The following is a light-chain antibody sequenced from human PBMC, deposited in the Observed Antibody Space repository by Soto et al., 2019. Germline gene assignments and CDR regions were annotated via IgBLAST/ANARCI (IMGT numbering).Light chain of an antibody. Sequence: DIQMTQSPSNLCASVGDGVNMXCRASQSLSGYFIWYQHKPGKAPELLISATSTLHIGVQSRLSGSGSGKEFTLNISSLQSEDFAVYYCKQYNNWPPWTFGQGTKVDIK. CDR3: KQYNNWPPWT. V-gene: IGKV1-39*02. CDR1: QSLSGY. CDR2: ATS. J-gene: IGKJ1*01.